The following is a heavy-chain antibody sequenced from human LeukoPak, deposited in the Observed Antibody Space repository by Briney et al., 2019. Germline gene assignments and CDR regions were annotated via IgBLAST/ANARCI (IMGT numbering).Heavy chain of an antibody. V-gene: IGHV4-59*12. J-gene: IGHJ4*02. CDR3: AREGSGWEDLDY. CDR2: VHYSGST. Sequence: SETLSLTCTVSGGSISPYYWTWSRQPPGKGLEWIGYVHYSGSTKYNPSLKSRVTISLDTSKNQFSLRLSSVSAADTAVYYCAREGSGWEDLDYWGQGTLVTVSS. D-gene: IGHD6-19*01. CDR1: GGSISPYY.